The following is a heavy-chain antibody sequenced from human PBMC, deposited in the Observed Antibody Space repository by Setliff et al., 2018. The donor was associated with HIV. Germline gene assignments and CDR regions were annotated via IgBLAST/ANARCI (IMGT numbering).Heavy chain of an antibody. CDR1: GGSFSGYS. V-gene: IGHV4-34*01. Sequence: ETLSLTCAVYGGSFSGYSWSWIRQPPGKGLEWIGEINHSGSTNYNPSLMSRLTISVDTSKDQFSLNLKSVTAADTAAYFCARDRSNYGSGSSAYNWFDHWGQGTLVTVSS. J-gene: IGHJ5*02. CDR2: INHSGST. D-gene: IGHD3-10*01. CDR3: ARDRSNYGSGSSAYNWFDH.